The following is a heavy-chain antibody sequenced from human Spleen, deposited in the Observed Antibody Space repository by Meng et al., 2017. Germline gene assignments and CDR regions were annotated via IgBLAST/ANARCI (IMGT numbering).Heavy chain of an antibody. CDR3: VKHSSDWSLDS. J-gene: IGHJ4*02. CDR1: GYTYTDYQ. V-gene: IGHV1-18*01. D-gene: IGHD6-19*01. Sequence: QVQLVQSGAEGKKPGASAKVSCKASGYTYTDYQTDWVRQAPGQGLEWMGWIHPSGHPTYAQKFQGRVTMTIDTSTTTASMELRSLRSDDSALYYCVKHSSDWSLDSWGQGTLVTVSS. CDR2: IHPSGHP.